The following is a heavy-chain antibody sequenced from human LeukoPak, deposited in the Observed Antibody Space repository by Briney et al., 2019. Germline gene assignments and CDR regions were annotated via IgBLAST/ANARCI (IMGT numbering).Heavy chain of an antibody. J-gene: IGHJ4*02. V-gene: IGHV6-1*01. D-gene: IGHD6-13*01. Sequence: SQTLSLTCALSAASASSNRAAWNWLRQSPSRGLEWLGRTYFRSKWYNDYAVSVKSRITINPDTSKNHFSLQLNSVTPEDTAVYYCARGGTAAAGPRLDYWGQGTLVTVSS. CDR1: AASASSNRAA. CDR2: TYFRSKWYN. CDR3: ARGGTAAAGPRLDY.